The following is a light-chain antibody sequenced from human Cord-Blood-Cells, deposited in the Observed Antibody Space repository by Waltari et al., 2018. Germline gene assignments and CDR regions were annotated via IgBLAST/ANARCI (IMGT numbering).Light chain of an antibody. CDR2: RNN. CDR1: SSNIGRNY. CDR3: AAWDDSLSGRV. J-gene: IGLJ3*02. Sequence: QSVLTQPPSASGTPGQRVTISCSGSSSNIGRNYVYWYQQLPGTAPKLLIYRNNQRPSGVPDRFSGSKSGTSASLAISGLRYEDEADYYCAAWDDSLSGRVFGGGTKLTVL. V-gene: IGLV1-47*01.